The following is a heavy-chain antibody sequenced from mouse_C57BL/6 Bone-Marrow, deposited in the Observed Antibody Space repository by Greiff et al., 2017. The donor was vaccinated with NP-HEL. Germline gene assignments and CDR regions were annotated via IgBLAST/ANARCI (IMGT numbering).Heavy chain of an antibody. CDR2: IRNKANGYTT. D-gene: IGHD2-4*01. CDR1: GFTFTDYY. Sequence: EVQRVESGGGLVQPGGSLSLSCAASGFTFTDYYMSWVRQPPGKALEWLGFIRNKANGYTTEYSASVKGRFTISRDNSQSILYLQMNALRAEDSATYYCARAVLRRYFDVWGTGTTVTVSS. J-gene: IGHJ1*03. V-gene: IGHV7-3*01. CDR3: ARAVLRRYFDV.